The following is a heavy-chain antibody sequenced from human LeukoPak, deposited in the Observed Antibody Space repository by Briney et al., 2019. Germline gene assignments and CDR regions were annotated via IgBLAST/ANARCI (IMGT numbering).Heavy chain of an antibody. Sequence: GGSLRLSCAASGFTFSDYYMNWIRQAPGKGLEWVSYISGSGRTIYHADSVKGRFIISRDNAKNSLYLQMNSLRAEDTAVYCARDGTAAWGRFDPWGQGTLVTVSS. J-gene: IGHJ5*02. CDR1: GFTFSDYY. D-gene: IGHD3-16*01. CDR3: ARDGTAAWGRFDP. V-gene: IGHV3-11*01. CDR2: ISGSGRTI.